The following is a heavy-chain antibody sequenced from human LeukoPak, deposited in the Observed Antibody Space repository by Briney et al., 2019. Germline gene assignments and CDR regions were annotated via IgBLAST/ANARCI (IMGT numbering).Heavy chain of an antibody. CDR2: INHSGST. CDR3: ARGFLRRWFDP. V-gene: IGHV4-34*01. D-gene: IGHD2/OR15-2a*01. CDR1: GGSFSGYY. J-gene: IGHJ5*02. Sequence: SETLSITCAVYGGSFSGYYWSWIRQPPGKGLEWIGEINHSGSTNYNPSLKSRVTISVDTSKNQFSLKLSSVTAADTAVYYCARGFLRRWFDPWGQGTLVTVSS.